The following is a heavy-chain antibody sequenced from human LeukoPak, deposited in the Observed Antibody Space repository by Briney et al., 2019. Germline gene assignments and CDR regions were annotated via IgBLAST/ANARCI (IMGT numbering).Heavy chain of an antibody. V-gene: IGHV4-34*01. CDR2: INHSGST. J-gene: IGHJ4*02. Sequence: PSETLSLTCAVYGGSFSGYYWSWIRQPPGKGLEWMGEINHSGSTNYNPSLKSRVTISVDTSKNQFSLKLSSVTAADTAVYYCARDGIVVVPAAQGYYFDYWGQGTLVTVSS. CDR1: GGSFSGYY. CDR3: ARDGIVVVPAAQGYYFDY. D-gene: IGHD2-2*01.